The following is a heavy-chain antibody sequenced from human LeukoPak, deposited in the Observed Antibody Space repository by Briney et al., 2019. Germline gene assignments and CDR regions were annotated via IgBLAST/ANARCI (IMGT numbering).Heavy chain of an antibody. CDR3: ARGYDFWSGYAGGRGYYFDY. CDR2: INHSGST. CDR1: GGSFNDYY. J-gene: IGHJ4*02. D-gene: IGHD3-3*01. V-gene: IGHV4-34*01. Sequence: SETLSLTCAVYGGSFNDYYWSWIRQPPGKGLEWIGEINHSGSTNYNPSLKSRVTISVDTSKNQFSLKLSSVTAADTAVYYCARGYDFWSGYAGGRGYYFDYWGQGTLVTVSS.